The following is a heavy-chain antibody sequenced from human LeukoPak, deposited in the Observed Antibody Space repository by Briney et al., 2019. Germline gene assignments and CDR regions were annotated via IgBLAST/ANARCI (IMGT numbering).Heavy chain of an antibody. J-gene: IGHJ5*02. CDR3: ARVDCSGGSCLFDP. Sequence: SVKVSCKASGGTFSSYTISWVRQAPGQGLEWMGRIIPILGIANYAQKFQGRVAITADKSTSTAYMELSSLRSEDTAVYYCARVDCSGGSCLFDPWGQGTLVTVSS. D-gene: IGHD2-15*01. CDR2: IIPILGIA. V-gene: IGHV1-69*02. CDR1: GGTFSSYT.